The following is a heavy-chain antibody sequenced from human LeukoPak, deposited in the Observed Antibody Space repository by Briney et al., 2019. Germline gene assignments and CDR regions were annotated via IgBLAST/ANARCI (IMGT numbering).Heavy chain of an antibody. CDR3: ARAPLTGYYNPLDY. D-gene: IGHD3-9*01. Sequence: GGSLRLSCAASGFSVTNNYMSWVRQAPGKGLEWVSVVYSGGSTYYADSVKGRFTISRDNSKNMLFLQMNSLRVEDTAIYYCARAPLTGYYNPLDYWGQGTLVSVSS. V-gene: IGHV3-66*01. CDR1: GFSVTNNY. CDR2: VYSGGST. J-gene: IGHJ4*02.